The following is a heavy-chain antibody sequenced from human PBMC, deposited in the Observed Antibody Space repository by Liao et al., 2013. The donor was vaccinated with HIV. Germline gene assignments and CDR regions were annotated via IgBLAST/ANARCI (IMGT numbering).Heavy chain of an antibody. Sequence: VQLQESGPGLVKPSEALSLTCTVSGGSISRHYWSWIRQPPGQGLQWIGYISYDGSPYYNPSLKSRPTLSLDTSKNQVSLKWTSVTAADTAVYYCARAPVAGTKSNAFVCLGPKGQWSSSLQ. V-gene: IGHV4-59*11. D-gene: IGHD6-19*01. CDR3: ARAPVAGTKSNAFVC. CDR1: GGSISRHY. CDR2: ISYDGSP. J-gene: IGHJ3*01.